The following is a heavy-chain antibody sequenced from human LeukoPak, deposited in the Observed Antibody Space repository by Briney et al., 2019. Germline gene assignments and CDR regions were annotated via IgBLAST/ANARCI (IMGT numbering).Heavy chain of an antibody. V-gene: IGHV1-2*02. CDR3: ARDLLMVYAGDFDY. J-gene: IGHJ4*02. Sequence: ASVKVSCKASGYTFTGYYMHWVRQAPGQGLEWMGWINVNSGDSNYAQKFQGRVTMTRDMSTSTVYMELSSLRSEDTAVYYCARDLLMVYAGDFDYWGQGTLVTVSS. CDR2: INVNSGDS. CDR1: GYTFTGYY. D-gene: IGHD2-8*01.